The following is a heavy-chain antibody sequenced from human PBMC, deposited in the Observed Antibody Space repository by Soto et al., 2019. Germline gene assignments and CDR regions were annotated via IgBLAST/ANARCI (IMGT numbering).Heavy chain of an antibody. V-gene: IGHV3-33*01. CDR3: VRGDNWNDEASDY. D-gene: IGHD1-1*01. CDR1: GFMFSNHG. Sequence: GGSLRLSCAASGFMFSNHGMHWVRQAPGKGLEWVTVIWSDGNNRYYADSVKGRFTISRDNSKNTLYLQMNSLRAEDTAVYYCVRGDNWNDEASDYWGQGTLVTVSS. J-gene: IGHJ4*02. CDR2: IWSDGNNR.